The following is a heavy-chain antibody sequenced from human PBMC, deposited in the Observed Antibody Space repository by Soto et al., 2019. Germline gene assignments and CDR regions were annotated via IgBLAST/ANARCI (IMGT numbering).Heavy chain of an antibody. J-gene: IGHJ4*02. CDR3: VRATSYHFAN. D-gene: IGHD1-1*01. CDR1: GFTFSGYY. V-gene: IGHV3-11*05. CDR2: ISSSGDRT. Sequence: QVQLVESGGGLVKPGGSLRLSCAASGFTFSGYYMSWIRQAPGKGLECISYISSSGDRTKYADSVKGRFTISRDNAKKSLYLHMNSLRAEDTAVYYCVRATSYHFANWGQGTLVTVSS.